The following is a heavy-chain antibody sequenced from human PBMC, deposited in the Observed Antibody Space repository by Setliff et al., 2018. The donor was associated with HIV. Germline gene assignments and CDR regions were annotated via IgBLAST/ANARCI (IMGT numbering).Heavy chain of an antibody. D-gene: IGHD4-17*01. J-gene: IGHJ3*01. V-gene: IGHV4-59*01. CDR3: ARVQMAYAAFDV. Sequence: PSETLSLTCTVSGGFISNFYWSWIRQTPGKGLEWIGHIYNSGATNYNPSLKSRVTISLATSKNQFSLNLRSVTSADTAVYFCARVQMAYAAFDVWGQGTMVTVSS. CDR2: IYNSGAT. CDR1: GGFISNFY.